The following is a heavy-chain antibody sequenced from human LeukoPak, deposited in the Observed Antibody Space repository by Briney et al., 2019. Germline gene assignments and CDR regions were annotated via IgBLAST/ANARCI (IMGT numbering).Heavy chain of an antibody. V-gene: IGHV1-8*03. D-gene: IGHD1-26*01. Sequence: ASVKVSCKASGYTFTSYDINWVRQAPGQGLEWMGWMNPNSGNTGYARKFQARVTITRDTSISTAYMELSSLTSEDTAVYYCAREGPYSGSSDYDSWGQGTLVTVSS. CDR1: GYTFTSYD. J-gene: IGHJ4*02. CDR3: AREGPYSGSSDYDS. CDR2: MNPNSGNT.